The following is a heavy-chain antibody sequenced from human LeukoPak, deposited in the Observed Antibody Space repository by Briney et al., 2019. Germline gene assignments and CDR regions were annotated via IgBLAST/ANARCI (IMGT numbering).Heavy chain of an antibody. V-gene: IGHV3-9*01. CDR2: ISWNSGSI. J-gene: IGHJ4*02. D-gene: IGHD3-10*01. CDR1: GFTFDDYA. Sequence: PGGSLRLSCAASGFTFDDYAMHWVRQAPGKGLEWVSGISWNSGSIDYADSVKGRFTISRDNSKNTLYLQMNSLRAEDTAVYYCAREEGPGSGSYYPPYFDYWGQGTLVTVSS. CDR3: AREEGPGSGSYYPPYFDY.